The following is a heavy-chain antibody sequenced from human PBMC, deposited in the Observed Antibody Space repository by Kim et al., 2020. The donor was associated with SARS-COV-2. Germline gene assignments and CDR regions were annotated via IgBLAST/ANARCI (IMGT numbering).Heavy chain of an antibody. Sequence: ASVKVSCKASGYTFTSYGISWVRQAPGQGLEWMGWISAYNGNTNYAQKLQGRVTMTTDTSTSTAYMELRSLRSDDTAVYYCARESSRLYILTGLADLDYWGQGTLVTVSS. J-gene: IGHJ4*02. V-gene: IGHV1-18*01. D-gene: IGHD3-9*01. CDR1: GYTFTSYG. CDR3: ARESSRLYILTGLADLDY. CDR2: ISAYNGNT.